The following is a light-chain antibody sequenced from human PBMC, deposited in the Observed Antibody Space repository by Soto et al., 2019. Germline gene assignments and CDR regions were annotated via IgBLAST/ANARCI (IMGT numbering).Light chain of an antibody. J-gene: IGKJ5*01. V-gene: IGKV3-11*01. CDR3: QQYYNWPRT. CDR2: DAS. CDR1: QSVSSY. Sequence: EIVLTQSPGTLSLSPWERATLSCRASQSVSSYLAWYQQKPGQAPRLLIYDASNRATGIPARFSGSGSGTDFTLTISSLEPEDFAVYYCQQYYNWPRTFGQGTRLEIK.